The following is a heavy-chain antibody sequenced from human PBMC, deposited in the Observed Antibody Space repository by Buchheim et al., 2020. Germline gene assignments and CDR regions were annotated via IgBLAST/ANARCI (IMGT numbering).Heavy chain of an antibody. V-gene: IGHV3-15*01. CDR3: ATAPGFYDSAPFDF. Sequence: EVQLVESGGGLVNPGGSLRLSCAVSGFTFSSAWMSWVRQSPGKGLEWVGLIKSKTDGGTTDYAAPVKGRFTISRDDSENTLYLQISNLKTEDTAVYYCATAPGFYDSAPFDFWGQGT. CDR1: GFTFSSAW. J-gene: IGHJ4*02. D-gene: IGHD3-22*01. CDR2: IKSKTDGGTT.